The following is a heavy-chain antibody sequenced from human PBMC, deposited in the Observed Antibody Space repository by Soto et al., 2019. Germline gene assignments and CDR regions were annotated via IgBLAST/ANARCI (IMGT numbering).Heavy chain of an antibody. D-gene: IGHD1-26*01. Sequence: YLTLSCAXSVFTFSSYGRHSVVGSPGKGLEWVAVISYDGSNKYYADSVKGRFTISRDNAKNSLYLQMNSLRAEDTAVYYCARDRLGGSMTRDASDIWGQGTMVTVSS. V-gene: IGHV3-30*03. J-gene: IGHJ3*02. CDR3: ARDRLGGSMTRDASDI. CDR1: VFTFSSYG. CDR2: ISYDGSNK.